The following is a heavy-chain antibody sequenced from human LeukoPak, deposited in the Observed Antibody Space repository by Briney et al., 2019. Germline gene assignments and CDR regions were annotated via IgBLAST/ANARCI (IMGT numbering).Heavy chain of an antibody. CDR3: AKRHWIDFDY. V-gene: IGHV3-21*04. J-gene: IGHJ4*02. CDR1: GFTFSSYS. D-gene: IGHD2-2*03. CDR2: ISSSSSYI. Sequence: GGSLRLSCAASGFTFSSYSMNWVRQAPGKGLEWVSSISSSSSYIYYADSVKGRFTISRDNSKNTLYLQMNSLRAEDTAVYYCAKRHWIDFDYWGQGTLVTVSS.